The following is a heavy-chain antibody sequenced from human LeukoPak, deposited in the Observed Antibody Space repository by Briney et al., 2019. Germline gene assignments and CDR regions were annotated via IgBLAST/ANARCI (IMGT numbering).Heavy chain of an antibody. V-gene: IGHV3-7*04. J-gene: IGHJ4*02. Sequence: PGGSLRLSCAASGFTFNSYWMNWVRQAPEKGLQWVANINQDGSQEYYVDSVKGRFTISRDNAKNSLYLQINSLRVEDTAVYYCARDHSRNDLEYWGQGALVTVSS. D-gene: IGHD1-1*01. CDR3: ARDHSRNDLEY. CDR1: GFTFNSYW. CDR2: INQDGSQE.